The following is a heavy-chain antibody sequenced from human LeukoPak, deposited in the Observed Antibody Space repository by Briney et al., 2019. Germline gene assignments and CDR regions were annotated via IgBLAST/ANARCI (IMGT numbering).Heavy chain of an antibody. CDR2: ISSSGSYI. J-gene: IGHJ4*02. CDR3: ATSRQAVVDY. Sequence: GGSLRLSCAASGFTFSRYSMNWVRQAPGKGLEWVSSISSSGSYIYYADSVKGRLTISRDNAKNTLYLQMNSLRAEDTAVYYCATSRQAVVDYWGQGTLVTVSS. CDR1: GFTFSRYS. V-gene: IGHV3-21*01.